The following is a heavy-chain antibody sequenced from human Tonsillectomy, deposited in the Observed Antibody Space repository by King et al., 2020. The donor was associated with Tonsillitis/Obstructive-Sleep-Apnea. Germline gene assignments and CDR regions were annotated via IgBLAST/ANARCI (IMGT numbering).Heavy chain of an antibody. CDR3: ARHFRHGYNYGLFDY. Sequence: QLVQSGAEVKKPGSSVKGSCKASGGTFSSNGISWVRQAPGQGLEWMGGIIPIFGTANYAQKFQGRVTITADESTSTAYMELSILRPEDTAVYYCARHFRHGYNYGLFDYWGQGTLVTVSS. CDR2: IIPIFGTA. J-gene: IGHJ4*02. CDR1: GGTFSSNG. V-gene: IGHV1-69*01. D-gene: IGHD5-24*01.